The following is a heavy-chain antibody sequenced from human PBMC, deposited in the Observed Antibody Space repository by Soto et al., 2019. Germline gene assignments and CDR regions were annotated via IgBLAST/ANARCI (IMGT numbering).Heavy chain of an antibody. V-gene: IGHV3-23*01. CDR2: ISGSGGST. CDR1: GFTFSSYA. J-gene: IGHJ6*02. CDR3: AKDLNCGGDCYSIYYYYGMDV. Sequence: GSLRLSCAASGFTFSSYAMSWVRQAPGKGLEWVSAISGSGGSTYYADSVKGRFTISRDNSKNTLYLQMNSLRAEDTAVYYCAKDLNCGGDCYSIYYYYGMDVWGQGTTVTVSS. D-gene: IGHD2-21*02.